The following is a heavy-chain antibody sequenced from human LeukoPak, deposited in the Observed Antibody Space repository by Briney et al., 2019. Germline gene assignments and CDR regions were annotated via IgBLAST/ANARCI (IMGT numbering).Heavy chain of an antibody. Sequence: RGESLKISCRGSGYSFTSYWIGWVRQMPGKGLEWMGIIYPGDSDTRYSPSFQGQVTISADKSISTAYLQWSSLKASDTAMYYCARHESSGWYYFDYWGQGTLVTVSS. J-gene: IGHJ4*02. D-gene: IGHD6-19*01. CDR3: ARHESSGWYYFDY. V-gene: IGHV5-51*01. CDR2: IYPGDSDT. CDR1: GYSFTSYW.